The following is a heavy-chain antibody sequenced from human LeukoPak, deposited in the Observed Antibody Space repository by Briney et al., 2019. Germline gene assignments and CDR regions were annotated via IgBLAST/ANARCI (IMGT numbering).Heavy chain of an antibody. V-gene: IGHV1-69*05. CDR1: GGTFNSYA. CDR2: IIPIFGTA. Sequence: GASVKVSCKASGGTFNSYAISWVRQAPGQGLEWMGVIIPIFGTANYAQKFQGRVTITTDESTSTAYMELSSLRSEDTAVYYCARVPVYCGGDCFWFDPWGRGTLVTVSS. D-gene: IGHD2-21*02. CDR3: ARVPVYCGGDCFWFDP. J-gene: IGHJ5*02.